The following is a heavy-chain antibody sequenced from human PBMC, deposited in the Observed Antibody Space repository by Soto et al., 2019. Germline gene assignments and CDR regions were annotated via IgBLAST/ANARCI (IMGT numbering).Heavy chain of an antibody. J-gene: IGHJ4*02. D-gene: IGHD5-12*01. CDR1: GLTFTSST. CDR2: IVVGSGNT. CDR3: ARGSGYEFGY. V-gene: IGHV1-58*01. Sequence: SVKVSCNASGLTFTSSTLQWVRQARGQRLEWIGWIVVGSGNTNYAQKFQERVTITRDKSTSTAYRELSSLRSEDTAVYYCARGSGYEFGYWGQGTLVTVSS.